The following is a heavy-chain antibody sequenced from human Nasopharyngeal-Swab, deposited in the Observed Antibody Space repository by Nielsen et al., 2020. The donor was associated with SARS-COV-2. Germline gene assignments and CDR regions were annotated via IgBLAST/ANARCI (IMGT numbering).Heavy chain of an antibody. Sequence: SETLSFTCAVYGGSFSGYYWSWIRQPPGKGLEWIGEINHSGSTNYNPSLKSRVTISVDTSKNQFSLKLTSVTAADTAVYYCATHYYDSSGYFQGDYWGQGTLVTVSS. CDR1: GGSFSGYY. D-gene: IGHD3-22*01. CDR2: INHSGST. V-gene: IGHV4-34*01. CDR3: ATHYYDSSGYFQGDY. J-gene: IGHJ4*02.